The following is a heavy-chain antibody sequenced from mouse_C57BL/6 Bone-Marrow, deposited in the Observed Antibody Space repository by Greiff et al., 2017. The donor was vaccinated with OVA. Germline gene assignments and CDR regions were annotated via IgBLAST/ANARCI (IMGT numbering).Heavy chain of an antibody. V-gene: IGHV14-4*01. D-gene: IGHD1-1*01. Sequence: EVQLQQSGAELVRPGASVKLSCTASGFNIKDDYMHWVKQRPEQGLEWIGWIDPENGDTEYASQFQGKATITADTSSNTAYLQLSRLTSEDTAVYYCTTYYYGSTLPFAYWGQGTLVTVSA. CDR1: GFNIKDDY. CDR2: IDPENGDT. CDR3: TTYYYGSTLPFAY. J-gene: IGHJ3*01.